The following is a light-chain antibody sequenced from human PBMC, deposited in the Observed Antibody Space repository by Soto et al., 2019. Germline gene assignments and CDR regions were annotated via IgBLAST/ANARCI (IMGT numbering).Light chain of an antibody. CDR1: SSDVGAYKY. V-gene: IGLV2-8*01. CDR2: EVT. J-gene: IGLJ2*01. CDR3: SSYAGRNNLL. Sequence: QSVLTQPPSVSGSPGQSVTISCTGSSSDVGAYKYVSWYQHHPGKAPKVMIYEVTKRPSGVPDRFSGSKSGNTASLTVSGLQADDEADYYCSSYAGRNNLLFGGGTKVTVL.